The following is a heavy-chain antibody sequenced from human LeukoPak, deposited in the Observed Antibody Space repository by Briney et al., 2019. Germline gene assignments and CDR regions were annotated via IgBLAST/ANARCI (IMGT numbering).Heavy chain of an antibody. J-gene: IGHJ4*02. Sequence: ASVKVSCKASGYSFISYYVHWVRQAPGQGLEGMGIINPSGGSTTYAQKFQGRVTIPQDPSPSPVYMALSSLTSQDPAVYYCARVVNHVGASYFHQWPQGPLVSVPS. D-gene: IGHD1-26*01. V-gene: IGHV1-46*01. CDR2: INPSGGST. CDR3: ARVVNHVGASYFHQ. CDR1: GYSFISYY.